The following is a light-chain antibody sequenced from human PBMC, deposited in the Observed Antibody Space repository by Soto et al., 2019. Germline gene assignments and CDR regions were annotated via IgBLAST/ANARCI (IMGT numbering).Light chain of an antibody. CDR2: NNN. J-gene: IGLJ3*02. CDR1: TSNLGSHF. V-gene: IGLV1-47*02. CDR3: AAWDDSLSGPV. Sequence: QSVLTQPPSASGSPGQRVTLSCSGSTSNLGSHFVYWYQQLPGTAPKLLIYNNNQRPSGVPDRFSGSKSGTSASLAISGLRSDDESDYYCAAWDDSLSGPVFGGGTKLTAL.